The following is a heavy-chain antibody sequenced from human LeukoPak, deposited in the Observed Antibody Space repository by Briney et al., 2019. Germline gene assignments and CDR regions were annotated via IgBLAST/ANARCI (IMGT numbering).Heavy chain of an antibody. CDR2: IFHGETT. Sequence: SETLSLTCAVSDYSVPSDYYWGWSRQFPGKELEWIGSIFHGETTYYNPSLESRVTISVDPSKNQFSLRLTSVTAADTAVYYCARVGSSWYWVDYWGQGTLVTVSS. CDR1: DYSVPSDYY. D-gene: IGHD6-13*01. V-gene: IGHV4-38-2*01. CDR3: ARVGSSWYWVDY. J-gene: IGHJ4*02.